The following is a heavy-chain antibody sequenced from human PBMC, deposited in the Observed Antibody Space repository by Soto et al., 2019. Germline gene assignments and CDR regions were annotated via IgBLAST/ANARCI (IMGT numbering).Heavy chain of an antibody. J-gene: IGHJ3*02. CDR1: GFTFTSYA. D-gene: IGHD3-22*01. CDR2: ISASGGAT. V-gene: IGHV3-23*01. Sequence: PGGSLRLSCAASGFTFTSYAMSWVRQAPGKGLEWVAAISASGGATIHADSVKGRFTISRDNAKNSLYLQMNSLRAEDTALYYCAKDSSYYYDSSGYYYGAFDIWGQGTMVTVSS. CDR3: AKDSSYYYDSSGYYYGAFDI.